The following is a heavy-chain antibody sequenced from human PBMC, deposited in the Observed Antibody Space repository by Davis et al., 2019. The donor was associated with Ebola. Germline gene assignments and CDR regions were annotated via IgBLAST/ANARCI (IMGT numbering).Heavy chain of an antibody. J-gene: IGHJ2*01. Sequence: GESLKISCAASGFTFSRYWMHWVRQAPGEGLMCVSRINSDGTFTTYADSVKGRFTISRDNAKNTLYLQMNSLRAEDTAVYYCARVLAARPWYFDLWGRGTLVTVSS. CDR3: ARVLAARPWYFDL. CDR1: GFTFSRYW. CDR2: INSDGTFT. V-gene: IGHV3-74*01. D-gene: IGHD6-6*01.